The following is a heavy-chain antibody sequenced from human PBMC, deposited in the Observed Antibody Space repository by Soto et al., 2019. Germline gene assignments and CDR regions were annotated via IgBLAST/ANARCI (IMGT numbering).Heavy chain of an antibody. J-gene: IGHJ4*02. CDR2: IWYDGSNK. V-gene: IGHV3-33*01. CDR3: ARDGEYSSGWYLDEENDY. Sequence: GGSLRLSCAASGFTFSSYGMHWVRQAPGKGLEWVAVIWYDGSNKYYADSVKGRFTISRDNSKNTLYLQMNSLRAEDTAVYYCARDGEYSSGWYLDEENDYWGQGTLVTVSS. D-gene: IGHD6-19*01. CDR1: GFTFSSYG.